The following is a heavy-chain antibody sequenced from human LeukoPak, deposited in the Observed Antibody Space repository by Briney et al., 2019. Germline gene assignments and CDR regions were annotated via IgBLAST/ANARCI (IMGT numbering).Heavy chain of an antibody. CDR2: IYTSGST. D-gene: IGHD3-3*01. Sequence: SQTLSLTCTVSGGSISSGSYYWNWIRQPAGKGLEWIGRIYTSGSTDYNPSLKSRVTLSVDTSKNQFSLKLSSVTAADTAVYYCARWSDLYWYFDLWGRGTLVTVSS. CDR3: ARWSDLYWYFDL. V-gene: IGHV4-61*02. J-gene: IGHJ2*01. CDR1: GGSISSGSYY.